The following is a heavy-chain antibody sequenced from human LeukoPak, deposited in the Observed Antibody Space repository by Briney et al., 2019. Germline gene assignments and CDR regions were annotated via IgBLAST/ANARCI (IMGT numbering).Heavy chain of an antibody. J-gene: IGHJ4*02. Sequence: GGSLGLSCAASGFTFSSYGMHWVRQAPGKGLEWVAVISYDGSNKYYADSVKGRFTISRDNSKNTLYLQMNSLRAEDTAVYYCAAPRGVDYWGQGTLVTVSS. CDR3: AAPRGVDY. V-gene: IGHV3-30*03. D-gene: IGHD3-16*01. CDR1: GFTFSSYG. CDR2: ISYDGSNK.